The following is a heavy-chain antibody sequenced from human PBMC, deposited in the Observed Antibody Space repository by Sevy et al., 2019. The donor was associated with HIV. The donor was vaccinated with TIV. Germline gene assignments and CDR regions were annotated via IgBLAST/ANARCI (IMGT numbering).Heavy chain of an antibody. CDR2: IYYGGTT. CDR3: ARDSSGYGNFDY. D-gene: IGHD3-22*01. V-gene: IGHV4-31*03. Sequence: SETLSLTCTVSGASMSSGGYLWTWTRQCPGKGLEWVGYIYYGGTTYYNPSLQSRVTISLDTSNNQSSLRLSSVTAADTAVYYCARDSSGYGNFDYWGQGTLVTVSS. J-gene: IGHJ4*02. CDR1: GASMSSGGYL.